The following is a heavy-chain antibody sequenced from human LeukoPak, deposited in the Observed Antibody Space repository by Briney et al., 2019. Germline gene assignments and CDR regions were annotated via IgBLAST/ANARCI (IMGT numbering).Heavy chain of an antibody. V-gene: IGHV3-23*01. J-gene: IGHJ4*02. D-gene: IGHD2-21*02. Sequence: GGSLRLSCAASGFTFSSYSMSWVRQAPGKGLEWVSTISRSGGSTYYADSVKGRFTISRDNSKNTLYLQLSSLRAEDTAVYYCAHGDADFDEWGQGTLVSVS. CDR1: GFTFSSYS. CDR2: ISRSGGST. CDR3: AHGDADFDE.